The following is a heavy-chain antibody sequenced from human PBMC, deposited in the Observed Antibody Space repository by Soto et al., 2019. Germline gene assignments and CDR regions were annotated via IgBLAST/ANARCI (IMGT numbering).Heavy chain of an antibody. CDR2: IYHGGTT. CDR3: AKDHVMVGAGSNFDY. D-gene: IGHD3-10*01. J-gene: IGHJ4*01. Sequence: SMTLSLTCTVSGYSISSGSYWGWIRKPPGNSPEWIAIIYHGGTTFYNLSLKSLVTVSVDKSNNQFSLKLRFVGAADTAVYYSAKDHVMVGAGSNFDYWGHVTLPTVP. V-gene: IGHV4-38-2*02. CDR1: GYSISSGSY.